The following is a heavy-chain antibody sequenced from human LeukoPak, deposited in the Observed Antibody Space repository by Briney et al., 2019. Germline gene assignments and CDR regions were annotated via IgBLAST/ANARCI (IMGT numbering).Heavy chain of an antibody. V-gene: IGHV4-59*08. CDR1: GGSISSYY. Sequence: SETLSLTCTVSGGSISSYYWSWIRQPPGKGLEWIGYIYYSGSTNYNPSLKSRVTISVDTSKNQFSLKLSSVTAADTAVYYCARYYYDSSGYYYNTYYFDYWGQGTLVTVSS. D-gene: IGHD3-22*01. CDR2: IYYSGST. J-gene: IGHJ4*02. CDR3: ARYYYDSSGYYYNTYYFDY.